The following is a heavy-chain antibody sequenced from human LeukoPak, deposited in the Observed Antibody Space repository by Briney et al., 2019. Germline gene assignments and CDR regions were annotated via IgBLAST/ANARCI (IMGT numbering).Heavy chain of an antibody. CDR2: IYTGGST. V-gene: IGHV3-66*02. CDR3: ARGFGKAAANVFGGYTMDV. D-gene: IGHD6-13*01. Sequence: GGSLRLSCAASGFTVDSNYMSWVRQAPGKGLEWVSLIYTGGSTYYADSVRGRFTICRDNSKNTLYLQMNSLRPEDTAVYYCARGFGKAAANVFGGYTMDVWGQGTTVTVSS. CDR1: GFTVDSNY. J-gene: IGHJ6*02.